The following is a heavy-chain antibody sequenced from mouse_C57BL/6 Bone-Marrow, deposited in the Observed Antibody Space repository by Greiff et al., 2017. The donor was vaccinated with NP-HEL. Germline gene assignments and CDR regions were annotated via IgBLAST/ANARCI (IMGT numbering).Heavy chain of an antibody. Sequence: VQLKESGEGLVKPGGSLKLSCAASGFTFSSYAMSWVRQTPEKRLEWVAYISSGGDYIYYADTVKGRFTISRDNARNTLYLQMSSLKSEDTAMYYCTRTYYYGSSYVLFDYWGQGTTLTVSS. CDR2: ISSGGDYI. CDR1: GFTFSSYA. D-gene: IGHD1-1*01. V-gene: IGHV5-9-1*02. CDR3: TRTYYYGSSYVLFDY. J-gene: IGHJ2*01.